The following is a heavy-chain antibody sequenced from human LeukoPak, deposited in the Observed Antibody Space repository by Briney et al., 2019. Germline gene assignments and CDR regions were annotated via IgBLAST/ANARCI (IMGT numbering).Heavy chain of an antibody. CDR3: ARDFRPISRTDY. CDR2: ISGSGGST. J-gene: IGHJ4*02. CDR1: GFTLSSYA. D-gene: IGHD5-24*01. V-gene: IGHV3-23*01. Sequence: GGSLRLSCAASGFTLSSYAMSWVRQAPGKGLEWVSAISGSGGSTYYADSVKGRFTTSRDNSKNTLYLQMNSLRAEDTAVYYCARDFRPISRTDYWGQGTLVTVSS.